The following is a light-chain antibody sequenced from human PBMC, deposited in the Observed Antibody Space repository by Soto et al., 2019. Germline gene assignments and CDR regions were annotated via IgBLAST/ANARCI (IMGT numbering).Light chain of an antibody. Sequence: ELVLTQSPDTLSLSPGERATLSCRASQSVTYDQLAWYRQTPGQAPRLLIYGASSRAAGIPDRFSGSGSGTDFTLTISRLEPEDFVVYHCQQYGDLPPTFGQGTKVEIK. CDR3: QQYGDLPPT. J-gene: IGKJ1*01. CDR2: GAS. CDR1: QSVTYDQ. V-gene: IGKV3-20*01.